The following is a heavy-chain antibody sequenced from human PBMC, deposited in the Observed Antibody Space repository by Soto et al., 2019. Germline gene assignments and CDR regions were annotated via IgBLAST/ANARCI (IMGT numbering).Heavy chain of an antibody. J-gene: IGHJ4*02. CDR3: ARSLDSSSVPAFDY. CDR1: GGSIINTNW. CDR2: IYRSGST. V-gene: IGHV4-4*02. D-gene: IGHD6-13*01. Sequence: QVQLQESGPGLVKPSGTLSLTCAVSGGSIINTNWWSWVRQPPGKGLEWIGEIYRSGSTNYNPSRKSRVTISVDKSKNHLSLKLNSVTAADTAVYYCARSLDSSSVPAFDYWGQGALVTVSS.